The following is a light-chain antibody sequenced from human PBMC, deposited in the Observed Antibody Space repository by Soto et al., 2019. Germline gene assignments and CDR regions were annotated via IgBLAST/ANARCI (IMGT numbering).Light chain of an antibody. CDR3: QQRSNWPPT. CDR1: QSVSSSY. CDR2: DAS. V-gene: IGKV3D-20*02. J-gene: IGKJ5*01. Sequence: EIVLTQSPGTLSFSPGERATLSCGASQSVSSSYLAWYQQKPGQAPRLLIYDASNRATGIPARFSGSGSGTDFTLSISSLEPEDFAVYYCQQRSNWPPTFGQGTRLEI.